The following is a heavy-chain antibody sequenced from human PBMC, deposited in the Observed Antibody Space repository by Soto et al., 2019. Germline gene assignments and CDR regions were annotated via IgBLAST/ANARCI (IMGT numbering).Heavy chain of an antibody. D-gene: IGHD3-22*01. V-gene: IGHV3-23*01. Sequence: QPGGSLRLSCAASGFSFSSYAMSWVRQAPGKGLEWVSAISGSGGSTYYADSVKGRFTISRDNSKNTLYLQMNSLRAEDTAVYYCAKIKLDSSGYYYGRPPYYYYGMDVWGQGTTVTVSS. CDR3: AKIKLDSSGYYYGRPPYYYYGMDV. CDR2: ISGSGGST. CDR1: GFSFSSYA. J-gene: IGHJ6*02.